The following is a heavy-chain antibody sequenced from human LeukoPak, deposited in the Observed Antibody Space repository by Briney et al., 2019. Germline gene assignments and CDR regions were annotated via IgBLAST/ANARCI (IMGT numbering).Heavy chain of an antibody. CDR3: ARAQRDGYNQIDH. V-gene: IGHV3-30*04. D-gene: IGHD5-24*01. CDR1: EFTFSDYP. J-gene: IGHJ4*02. Sequence: GGSLRLSCAASEFTFSDYPMHWLRQRLGKGLESLAVISHDASQTYYANSVKGRFTLSRENSKNALYLQMNSLRGEDTALYYCARAQRDGYNQIDHWGQGTLVTVSS. CDR2: ISHDASQT.